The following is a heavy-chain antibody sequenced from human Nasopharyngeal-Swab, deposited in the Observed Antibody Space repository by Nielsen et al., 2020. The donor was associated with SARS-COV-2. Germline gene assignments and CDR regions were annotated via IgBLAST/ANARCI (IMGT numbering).Heavy chain of an antibody. Sequence: GGSLRLSCAASGFTFSSYAMSWVRQAPGKGLEWVSAISGSGGSTYHADSVKGRFTISRDNSKNTLYLQMNSLRAEDTAVYYCARTLLWFGELEGWFDPWGQGTLVTVSS. J-gene: IGHJ5*02. CDR2: ISGSGGST. CDR1: GFTFSSYA. CDR3: ARTLLWFGELEGWFDP. V-gene: IGHV3-23*01. D-gene: IGHD3-10*01.